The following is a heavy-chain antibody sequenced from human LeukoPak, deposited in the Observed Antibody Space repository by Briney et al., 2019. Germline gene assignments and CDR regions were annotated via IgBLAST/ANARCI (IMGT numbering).Heavy chain of an antibody. CDR3: VRSLSTLSKKDGDY. Sequence: ASVKVSCKASGYTFTSYAMHWVRQAPGQRLEWMGWINAGNGNTKYSQKFQGRVTITRDTSASTAYMELRSLRSDDTAVYYCVRSLSTLSKKDGDYWGQGTLVTVSS. CDR2: INAGNGNT. V-gene: IGHV1-3*01. J-gene: IGHJ4*02. CDR1: GYTFTSYA. D-gene: IGHD1-1*01.